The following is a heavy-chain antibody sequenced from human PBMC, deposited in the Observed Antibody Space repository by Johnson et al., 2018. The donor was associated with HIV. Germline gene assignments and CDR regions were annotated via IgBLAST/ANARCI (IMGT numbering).Heavy chain of an antibody. CDR2: IYSGGST. D-gene: IGHD4-11*01. J-gene: IGHJ3*02. CDR3: ARDDDYSKVRAFDI. Sequence: VQLVESGGGLVQPGGSLRLSCAASGFTVSSNYMSWVRQAPGKGLEWVSVIYSGGSTYYADYVKGRFTISRDNSKNTLYLQMNSLRAEDTTVYYCARDDDYSKVRAFDIWGQGTMVTVSS. V-gene: IGHV3-66*01. CDR1: GFTVSSNY.